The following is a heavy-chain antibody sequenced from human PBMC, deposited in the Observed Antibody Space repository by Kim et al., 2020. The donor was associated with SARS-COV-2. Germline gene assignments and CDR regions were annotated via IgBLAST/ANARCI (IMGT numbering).Heavy chain of an antibody. CDR2: HNSGAT. CDR3: SREDF. J-gene: IGHJ4*02. V-gene: IGHV1-2*02. Sequence: HNSGATTYAQNFQGRVTITRDTSISTVYMELTSLTSDDTALYYCSREDFWGQGTLVTVSS.